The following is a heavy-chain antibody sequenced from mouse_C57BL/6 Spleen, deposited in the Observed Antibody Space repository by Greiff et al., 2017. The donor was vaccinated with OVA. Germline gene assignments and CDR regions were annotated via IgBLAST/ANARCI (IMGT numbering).Heavy chain of an antibody. CDR2: ISYDGSN. D-gene: IGHD1-1*01. CDR1: GYSITSGYY. J-gene: IGHJ2*01. Sequence: EVQLQQSGPGLVKPSQSLSLTCSVTGYSITSGYYWNWIRQFPGNKLEWMGYISYDGSNNYNPSLKNRISITRDTSKNQFFLKLNSVTTEDTATYYCARETTVERGDSDYWGQGTTLTVSS. V-gene: IGHV3-6*01. CDR3: ARETTVERGDSDY.